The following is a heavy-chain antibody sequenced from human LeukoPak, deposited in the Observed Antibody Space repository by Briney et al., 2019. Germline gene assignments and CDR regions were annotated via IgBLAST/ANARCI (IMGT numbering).Heavy chain of an antibody. CDR1: GFTFSSYS. CDR3: ARDYIAYDPLDY. J-gene: IGHJ4*02. Sequence: KPGGSLRLSCAASGFTFSSYSMNWVRQAPGKGLEWVSSISSRSTSIYYADSVKGRFTISRDNAKNSLYLQMNSLRAEDTAVYWCARDYIAYDPLDYWGQGTLVTVSS. CDR2: ISSRSTSI. D-gene: IGHD3-3*01. V-gene: IGHV3-21*01.